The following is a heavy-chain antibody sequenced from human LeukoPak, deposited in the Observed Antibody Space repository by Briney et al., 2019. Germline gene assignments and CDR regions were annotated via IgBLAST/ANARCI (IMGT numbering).Heavy chain of an antibody. CDR1: GGSISTRYYY. Sequence: PSETLSLTCAFSGGSISTRYYYWGWIRQPPGKGLEWIWTIHDSGSTYYSPSLKSQVTISVDTSNNQFSLKLSSVTAGDTSVYYCASLYFYGSGSFPNYWGQGILVTVST. V-gene: IGHV4-39*01. CDR2: IHDSGST. CDR3: ASLYFYGSGSFPNY. D-gene: IGHD3-10*01. J-gene: IGHJ4*02.